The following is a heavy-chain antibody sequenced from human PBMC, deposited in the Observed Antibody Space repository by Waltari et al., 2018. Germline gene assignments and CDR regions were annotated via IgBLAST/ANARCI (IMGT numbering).Heavy chain of an antibody. Sequence: QVQLQESGPGLVKPSETLSLTCTVPGGSISSYYWSWIGQPPGKGLEWIGSIYYSGSTNYTPSLKSRVTISVDTSKNQFSLKLSSVTAADTAVYYCARVDDILTGYPWYFDLWGRGTLVTVSS. CDR2: IYYSGST. CDR1: GGSISSYY. J-gene: IGHJ2*01. CDR3: ARVDDILTGYPWYFDL. V-gene: IGHV4-59*01. D-gene: IGHD3-9*01.